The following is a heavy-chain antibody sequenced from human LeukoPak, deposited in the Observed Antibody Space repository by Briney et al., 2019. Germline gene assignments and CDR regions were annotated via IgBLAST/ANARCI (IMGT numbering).Heavy chain of an antibody. CDR3: ARGVTMIEYYFDY. J-gene: IGHJ4*02. Sequence: SETLSLTCTVSGGSISSGGYYWSWIRQYPGKGLEWIGYIYHSGSTYYNPSLKGRITISVDTSKNQFSLKLNSVTAADTAVYYCARGVTMIEYYFDYWGQGTLVTVSS. CDR2: IYHSGST. V-gene: IGHV4-31*03. D-gene: IGHD3-22*01. CDR1: GGSISSGGYY.